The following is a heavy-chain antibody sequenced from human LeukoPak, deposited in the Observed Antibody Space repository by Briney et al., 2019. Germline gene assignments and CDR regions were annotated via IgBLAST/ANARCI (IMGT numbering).Heavy chain of an antibody. J-gene: IGHJ4*02. CDR3: ARGADFDFSSSDY. V-gene: IGHV1-18*01. D-gene: IGHD6-6*01. Sequence: ASVNVSCKASGYTFTNYGISWVRQAPGQGLEWMGWISTYNGNRNFTERLQGRVTLTTDTSTSTAYMELRSLRSDDTAMYYCARGADFDFSSSDYWGQGTLVTVSS. CDR2: ISTYNGNR. CDR1: GYTFTNYG.